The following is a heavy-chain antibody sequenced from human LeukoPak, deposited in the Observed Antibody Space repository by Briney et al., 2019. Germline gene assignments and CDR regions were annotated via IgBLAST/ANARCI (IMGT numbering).Heavy chain of an antibody. CDR1: GYFIRSGFY. Sequence: SETLSLTCTVSGYFIRSGFYWGWIRQPAGKGLEWIGRIYSSGSTNYNPSLKSRVTMSVDTSKNQFSLKLSSVTAADTAVYYCARGYSSQNGRYYYYYMDVWGKGTTVTISS. CDR2: IYSSGST. D-gene: IGHD5-12*01. J-gene: IGHJ6*03. CDR3: ARGYSSQNGRYYYYYMDV. V-gene: IGHV4-4*07.